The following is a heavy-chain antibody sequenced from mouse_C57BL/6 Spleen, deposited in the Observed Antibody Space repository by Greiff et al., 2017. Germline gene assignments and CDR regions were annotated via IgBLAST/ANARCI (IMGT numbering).Heavy chain of an antibody. V-gene: IGHV1-19*01. CDR1: GFNIKDYY. CDR2: INPYNGGT. Sequence: VQLKQSGAELVKPGASVKLSCTASGFNIKDYYMNWVKQSHGKSLEWIGVINPYNGGTSYNQKFKGKATLTVDKSSSTAYMELNSLTSEDSAVYYCARRDVDYWGQGTTLTVSS. CDR3: ARRDVDY. J-gene: IGHJ2*01.